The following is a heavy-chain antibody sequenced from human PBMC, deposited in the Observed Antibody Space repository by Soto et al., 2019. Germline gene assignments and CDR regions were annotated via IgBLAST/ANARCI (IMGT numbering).Heavy chain of an antibody. J-gene: IGHJ6*02. V-gene: IGHV3-33*01. CDR1: GFTFSTYG. CDR2: IWYDGRKQ. Sequence: QVQLVESGGGGVQPGGSLRLSCEASGFTFSTYGMNWVRQAPGKGLEWVAVIWYDGRKQSYEDSVRGRLTISRDNSKNTLYPQMNGMRVDDTAVYYCARARLSGSGLTGYYYYGLDVWGQGTTVSVSS. CDR3: ARARLSGSGLTGYYYYGLDV. D-gene: IGHD1-26*01.